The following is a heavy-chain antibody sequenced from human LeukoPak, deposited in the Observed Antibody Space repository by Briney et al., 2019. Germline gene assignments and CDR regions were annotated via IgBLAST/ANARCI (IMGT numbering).Heavy chain of an antibody. J-gene: IGHJ4*02. V-gene: IGHV3-7*01. CDR1: GFTFSSYW. D-gene: IGHD6-19*01. CDR2: IKHDGSEK. CDR3: ARDSNRVAGTGPFDY. Sequence: HPGGSLRLSRATSGFTFSSYWMSWVRQAPGKGLEWVATIKHDGSEKYYVDSVRGRFTISRDNAKNSLYLQMNSLRAEDTAVYYCARDSNRVAGTGPFDYWGQGTLVTVSS.